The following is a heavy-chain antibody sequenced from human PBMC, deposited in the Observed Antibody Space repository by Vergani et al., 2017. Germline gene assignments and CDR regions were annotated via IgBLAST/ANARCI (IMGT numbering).Heavy chain of an antibody. CDR3: AREGGDQYPKEDC. CDR1: GFTFEDYG. CDR2: INWNEDII. V-gene: IGHV3-20*04. Sequence: EVQLVESGGVVVRPGGSLRLSCVASGFTFEDYGMSWVRQAPGKGLEWVSGINWNEDIIGYADSVKGRFTISRDNAKNSLYLQMNSLRVEDTALYFCAREGGDQYPKEDCWGLGTLVTVSS. D-gene: IGHD2-2*01. J-gene: IGHJ4*02.